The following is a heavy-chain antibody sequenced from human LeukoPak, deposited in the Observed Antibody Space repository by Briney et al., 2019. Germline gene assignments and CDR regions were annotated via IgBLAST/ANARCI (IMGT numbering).Heavy chain of an antibody. CDR3: ARGPMRYYDFWSGYYRNGMDV. V-gene: IGHV1-8*01. J-gene: IGHJ6*02. D-gene: IGHD3-3*01. CDR2: MNPNSGNT. CDR1: GYTFTSYD. Sequence: ASVKVSCKASGYTFTSYDINWVRQATGQGLEWMGWMNPNSGNTGYAQKFQGRVTMTRNTSISTAYMELSSLRSEDTAVYYCARGPMRYYDFWSGYYRNGMDVWGQGTTVTVSS.